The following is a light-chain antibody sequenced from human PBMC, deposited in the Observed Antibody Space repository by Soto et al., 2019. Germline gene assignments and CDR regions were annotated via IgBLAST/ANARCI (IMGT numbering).Light chain of an antibody. J-gene: IGKJ2*01. Sequence: DIQMTQSPSSLSASVGDRVTITCRASQSISSYLNWYQQKPGKAPKLLIYAASSLQSGVPSRFSGSGSGTDFTLTISSLQPEDFETYYCQQSYSTPYTFAQGTKVDIK. V-gene: IGKV1-39*01. CDR1: QSISSY. CDR3: QQSYSTPYT. CDR2: AAS.